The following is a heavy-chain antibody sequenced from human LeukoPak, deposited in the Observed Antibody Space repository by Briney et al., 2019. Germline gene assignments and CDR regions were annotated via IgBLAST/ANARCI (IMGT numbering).Heavy chain of an antibody. CDR1: GFNFNDYA. V-gene: IGHV3-9*01. Sequence: GGSLRLSCAAYGFNFNDYAMHWVRQAPGKGLEWVSGISWNSGSKGYADSVKDRVTISRDNDKKSLYLQMNSLRPEDTALYYCVKATGDWYFDLWGRGTLVTVSS. J-gene: IGHJ2*01. CDR3: VKATGDWYFDL. CDR2: ISWNSGSK. D-gene: IGHD7-27*01.